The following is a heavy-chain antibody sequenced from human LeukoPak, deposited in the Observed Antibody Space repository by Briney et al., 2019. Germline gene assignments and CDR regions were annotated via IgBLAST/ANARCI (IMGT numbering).Heavy chain of an antibody. V-gene: IGHV4-34*01. CDR3: ARRPEAVTTANYYYYGMDV. J-gene: IGHJ6*02. CDR1: GGSFSGYY. D-gene: IGHD4-11*01. Sequence: SEILSLTCAVYGGSFSGYYWSWIRQPPGKGLEWIGEINHSGSTNYNPSLKSRVTISVDTSKNQFSLKLSSVTAADTAVYYCARRPEAVTTANYYYYGMDVWGQGTTVTVSS. CDR2: INHSGST.